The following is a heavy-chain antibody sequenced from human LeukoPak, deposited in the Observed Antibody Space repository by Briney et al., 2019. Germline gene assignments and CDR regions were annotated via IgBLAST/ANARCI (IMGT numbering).Heavy chain of an antibody. Sequence: ASVKVSCKASGYTFTSYYMHWVRQAPGQGLEWMGIINPSGGSTSYAQKFQGRVTMTRDTSTSTVYMELSSLRSEDAAVYYCARSSGRSPNRDYMDVWGKGTTVTISS. CDR1: GYTFTSYY. V-gene: IGHV1-46*01. CDR3: ARSSGRSPNRDYMDV. D-gene: IGHD1-14*01. CDR2: INPSGGST. J-gene: IGHJ6*03.